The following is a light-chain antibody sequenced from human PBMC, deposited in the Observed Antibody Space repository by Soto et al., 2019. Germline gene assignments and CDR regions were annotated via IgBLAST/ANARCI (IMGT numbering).Light chain of an antibody. CDR2: EVT. V-gene: IGLV2-8*01. CDR3: GSYRGSNLYVL. CDR1: SSDIGASNS. Sequence: QSALTQPPSASGSPGQSVTISCAGSSSDIGASNSVSWYQQHPGKAPKLLISEVTKRPSGVPDRFSGSKSGNTASLTVSGLQADDEADYYCGSYRGSNLYVLFGGGTKLTVL. J-gene: IGLJ2*01.